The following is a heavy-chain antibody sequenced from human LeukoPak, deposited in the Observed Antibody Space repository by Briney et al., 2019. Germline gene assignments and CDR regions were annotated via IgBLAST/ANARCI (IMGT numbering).Heavy chain of an antibody. CDR3: ARDREVGATTTLRNNF. V-gene: IGHV3-20*04. Sequence: GGSLRLSCSASGFTFDDYGMSWVRQAPGKGLEWVSGITWNGGTGYADSVKGRFTISRDNAKNSLYLQMNSLRAEDTALYYCARDREVGATTTLRNNFWGQGTLVTVSS. J-gene: IGHJ4*02. CDR2: ITWNGGT. D-gene: IGHD1-26*01. CDR1: GFTFDDYG.